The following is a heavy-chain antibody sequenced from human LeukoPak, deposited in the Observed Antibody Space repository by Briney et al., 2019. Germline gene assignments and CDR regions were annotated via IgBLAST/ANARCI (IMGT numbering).Heavy chain of an antibody. D-gene: IGHD4-11*01. J-gene: IGHJ6*02. Sequence: SVKVSCKASGGTFTSYAISWVRQAPGQGLEWMGGIIPIFGTANYAQKFQGRVTITADESTSTAYMELSSLRSEDTAVYYCATLTTEYYYYYGMDVWGQGTTVTVSS. V-gene: IGHV1-69*01. CDR3: ATLTTEYYYYYGMDV. CDR2: IIPIFGTA. CDR1: GGTFTSYA.